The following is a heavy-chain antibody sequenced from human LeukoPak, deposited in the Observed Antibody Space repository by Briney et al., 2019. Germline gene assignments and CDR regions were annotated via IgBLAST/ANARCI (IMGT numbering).Heavy chain of an antibody. J-gene: IGHJ5*02. V-gene: IGHV3-48*01. Sequence: GGSLRLSCAASGFTFSSYSMNWVRQAPGKGLEWVSYISSSSSTIYYADSVKGRFTISRDNAKNSLYLQMNSLRAEDTAVYYCARVGSSNYVGWFDPWGQGTLVTVSS. D-gene: IGHD4-11*01. CDR2: ISSSSSTI. CDR3: ARVGSSNYVGWFDP. CDR1: GFTFSSYS.